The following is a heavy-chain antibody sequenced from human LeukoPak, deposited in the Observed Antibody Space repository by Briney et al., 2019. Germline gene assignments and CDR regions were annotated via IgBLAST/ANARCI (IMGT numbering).Heavy chain of an antibody. Sequence: ASVKVSCKASGYTFTSYYMHWVRQAPGQGLEWMGWINPNSGGTNYAQKFQGRVTMTRDTSISTAYMELSRLRSDDTAVYYCARAGEGYSYGPPFDYWGQGTLVTVSS. CDR1: GYTFTSYY. D-gene: IGHD5-18*01. CDR3: ARAGEGYSYGPPFDY. V-gene: IGHV1-2*02. CDR2: INPNSGGT. J-gene: IGHJ4*02.